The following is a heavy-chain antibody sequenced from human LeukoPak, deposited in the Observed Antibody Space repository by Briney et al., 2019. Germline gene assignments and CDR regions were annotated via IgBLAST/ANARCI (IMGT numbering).Heavy chain of an antibody. CDR3: AKGGGITIFGVALGYYYYMDV. CDR2: IRYDGSNK. D-gene: IGHD3-3*01. J-gene: IGHJ6*03. V-gene: IGHV3-30*02. CDR1: GFTFSSYG. Sequence: GGSLRLSCAASGFTFSSYGMHWVRQAPGKGLEWVAFIRYDGSNKYYADSVKGRFTISRDNSKHTLYLQMNSLRAEDPAVYYCAKGGGITIFGVALGYYYYMDVWGKGTTVTVSS.